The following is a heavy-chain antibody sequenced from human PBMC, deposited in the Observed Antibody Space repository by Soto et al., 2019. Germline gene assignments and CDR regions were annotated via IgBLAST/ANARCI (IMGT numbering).Heavy chain of an antibody. J-gene: IGHJ6*02. Sequence: PGGSLRLSCAASGFTFSSYGMHWVRQAPGKGLEWVAVIWYDGSNKYYADSVKGRFTISRDNSKNTLYLQMNSLRAEDTAVYYCARRKLSGSPSEYYCYYGMDVWGQGTTVTVSS. V-gene: IGHV3-33*01. CDR3: ARRKLSGSPSEYYCYYGMDV. CDR2: IWYDGSNK. D-gene: IGHD3-3*01. CDR1: GFTFSSYG.